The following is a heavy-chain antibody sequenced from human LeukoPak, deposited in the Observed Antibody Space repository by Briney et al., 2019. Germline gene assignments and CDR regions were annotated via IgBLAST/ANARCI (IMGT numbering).Heavy chain of an antibody. CDR1: GFTVSSNY. D-gene: IGHD3-22*01. CDR3: ARGGDSSGYYRRDWFDL. CDR2: ICSGGST. J-gene: IGHJ5*02. V-gene: IGHV3-66*01. Sequence: PGGSLRLSCAASGFTVSSNYMSWVRQAPGKGLEWVSVICSGGSTYYADSVKGRFTISRDNSKNTLYLQVNSLRAEDTAVYYCARGGDSSGYYRRDWFDLWGQGTLVTVSS.